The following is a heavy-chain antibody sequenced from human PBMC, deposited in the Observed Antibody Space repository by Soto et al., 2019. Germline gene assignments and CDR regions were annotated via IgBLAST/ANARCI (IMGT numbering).Heavy chain of an antibody. CDR3: ARDARGXTIFGVVIGHYYYGMDV. V-gene: IGHV1-18*01. J-gene: IGHJ6*02. CDR1: GYTFTSYG. Sequence: ASVKVSCKASGYTFTSYGISWVRQAPGQGLEWMGWISAYNGNTNYAQKLQGRVTMTTDTSTSTAYMELRSLRSDDTAVYYCARDARGXTIFGVVIGHYYYGMDVWGRGTTVTVSS. D-gene: IGHD3-3*01. CDR2: ISAYNGNT.